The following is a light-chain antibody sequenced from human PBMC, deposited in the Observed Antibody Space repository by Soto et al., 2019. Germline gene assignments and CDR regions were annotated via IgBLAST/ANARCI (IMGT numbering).Light chain of an antibody. CDR2: AAS. CDR1: QRVSPN. CDR3: QQYYTWPS. J-gene: IGKJ5*01. V-gene: IGKV3-15*01. Sequence: EILVTQSPATLSVSPAERAIISCRASQRVSPNVAWYQQKPGQAPRLLIYAASTRATGIPGRFSGSGSGTEFTLTISSLESEDFAVYYCQQYYTWPSFGQGTRLEIK.